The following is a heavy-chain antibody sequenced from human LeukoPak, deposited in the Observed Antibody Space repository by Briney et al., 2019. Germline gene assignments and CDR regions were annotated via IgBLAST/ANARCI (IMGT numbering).Heavy chain of an antibody. J-gene: IGHJ3*02. CDR2: IKQDGTQT. Sequence: GGSLRLSCAGSRFTFTSYWMNWVRQAPGKWLEWVANIKQDGTQTYYVDSVKGRFTISRDNARSSLYLQMHRLRVEDTAVYYCASDLSQTGAFNIWGQGTMVTVSS. V-gene: IGHV3-7*01. D-gene: IGHD7-27*01. CDR3: ASDLSQTGAFNI. CDR1: RFTFTSYW.